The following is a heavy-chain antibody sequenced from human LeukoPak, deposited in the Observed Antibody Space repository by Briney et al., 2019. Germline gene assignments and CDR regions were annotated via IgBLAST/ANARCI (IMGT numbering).Heavy chain of an antibody. CDR1: GFTFSSYS. Sequence: PGGSLTLSCAASGFTFSSYSMNWVRQAPGKGLEWVSSINSSSSYIYYADSVKGRFTISRNNAKNSLYLQMNSLRAEDTAVYYCARDFLDIVVVVATFDYWGQGALVTVSS. D-gene: IGHD2-15*01. J-gene: IGHJ4*02. CDR2: INSSSSYI. CDR3: ARDFLDIVVVVATFDY. V-gene: IGHV3-21*01.